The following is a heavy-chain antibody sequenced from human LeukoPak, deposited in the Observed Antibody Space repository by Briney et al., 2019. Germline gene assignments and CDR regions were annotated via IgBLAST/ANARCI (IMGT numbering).Heavy chain of an antibody. CDR1: GGSISSGNFY. V-gene: IGHV4-61*02. J-gene: IGHJ4*02. CDR3: ARGGGGSPSY. Sequence: PSETLSLTCTVSGGSISSGNFYWSWIRQPAGKGLEWIGRIYTSGSTSYNPSLESRVTISIDTSKNQFSLNLNSVTAADTAVYYCARGGGGSPSYWGQGTLVTVSS. D-gene: IGHD6-25*01. CDR2: IYTSGST.